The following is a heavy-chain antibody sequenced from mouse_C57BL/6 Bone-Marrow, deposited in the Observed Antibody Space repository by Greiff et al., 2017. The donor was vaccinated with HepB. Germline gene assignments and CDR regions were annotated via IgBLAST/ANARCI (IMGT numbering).Heavy chain of an antibody. J-gene: IGHJ2*01. CDR1: GYTFTSYG. CDR2: IYPRSGNT. Sequence: VMLVESGAELARPGASVKLSCKASGYTFTSYGISWVKQRTGQGLEWIGEIYPRSGNTYYNEKFKGKATLTADKSSSTAYMELRSLTSEDSAVYFCARLETPYYFDYWGQGTTLTVSS. CDR3: ARLETPYYFDY. V-gene: IGHV1-81*01.